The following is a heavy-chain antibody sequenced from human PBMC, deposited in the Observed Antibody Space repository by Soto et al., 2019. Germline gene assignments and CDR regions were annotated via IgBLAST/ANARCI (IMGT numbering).Heavy chain of an antibody. J-gene: IGHJ4*02. CDR3: ARGDWFGYYYDSSGYYVY. V-gene: IGHV4-30-4*01. Sequence: QVQLQESGPGLVKPSQTLSLTCTVSGGSISSGDYYWSWIRQPPGKGLEWIGYIYYSGSTYYNPSLKIRGTISGDTSKHQFSLKLSSVTAADTAVYYCARGDWFGYYYDSSGYYVYWGQGTLVTVSS. D-gene: IGHD3-22*01. CDR1: GGSISSGDYY. CDR2: IYYSGST.